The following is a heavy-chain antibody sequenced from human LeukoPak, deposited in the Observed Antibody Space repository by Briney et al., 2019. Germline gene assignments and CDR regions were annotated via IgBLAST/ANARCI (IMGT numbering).Heavy chain of an antibody. D-gene: IGHD4-23*01. V-gene: IGHV3-23*01. J-gene: IGHJ4*02. Sequence: PGGSLRLSCAASGFTFSTYAMGWVRQAPGEGLRWVSSISGNGVTTYYADSVKGRFTISRDNSKNTLYLQMNSLRAEDTALCYCAKALYGGNTVWGQGTLVTVSS. CDR1: GFTFSTYA. CDR3: AKALYGGNTV. CDR2: ISGNGVTT.